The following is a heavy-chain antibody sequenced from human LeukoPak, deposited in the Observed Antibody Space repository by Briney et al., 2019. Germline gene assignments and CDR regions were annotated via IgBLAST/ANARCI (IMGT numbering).Heavy chain of an antibody. J-gene: IGHJ4*02. CDR3: AKAHCSPTSCSRIDY. Sequence: PGGSLRLSCAASGFTFSNCATSWVRQAPGKGLEWVSAISGSGGSTHNADSVKGRFTISRDNSKNTLYLQMNSLRVEDTAEYYCAKAHCSPTSCSRIDYWGQGTLVTVSS. V-gene: IGHV3-23*01. CDR2: ISGSGGST. D-gene: IGHD2-2*01. CDR1: GFTFSNCA.